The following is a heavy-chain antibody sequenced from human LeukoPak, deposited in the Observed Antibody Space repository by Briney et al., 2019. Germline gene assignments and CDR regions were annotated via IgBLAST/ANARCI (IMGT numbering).Heavy chain of an antibody. CDR3: AKATLATTYFDS. D-gene: IGHD5-24*01. CDR2: ISGSGGST. CDR1: GFTFSSYA. V-gene: IGHV3-23*01. J-gene: IGHJ4*02. Sequence: PGGSLRLSCAASGFTFSSYAMSWVRQAPGKGLEWVSAISGSGGSTYYADSVKGRFTISRDNSKNTLYLQMSSLRAEDTAVYYCAKATLATTYFDSWGQGTLVTVSS.